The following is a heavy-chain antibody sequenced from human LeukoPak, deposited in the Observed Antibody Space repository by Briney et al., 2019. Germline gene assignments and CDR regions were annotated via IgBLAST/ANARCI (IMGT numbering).Heavy chain of an antibody. J-gene: IGHJ4*02. Sequence: ASVKVSCKASGYTFTSYGISWVRQAPGQGLEWMGWISAYNGNTNYAQKLQGRVTMTTDTSTSTAYMELRSLRSDDTAVYYCARQKSRVLGYCSSTSCWNYYVYWGQGTLVTVSS. D-gene: IGHD2-2*01. CDR3: ARQKSRVLGYCSSTSCWNYYVY. V-gene: IGHV1-18*01. CDR2: ISAYNGNT. CDR1: GYTFTSYG.